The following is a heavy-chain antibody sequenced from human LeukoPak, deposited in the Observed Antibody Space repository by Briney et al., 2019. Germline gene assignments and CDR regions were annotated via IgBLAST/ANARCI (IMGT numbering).Heavy chain of an antibody. CDR1: GFTFSSYA. Sequence: GRSLRLSCAASGFTFSSYAVHWVRQAPGKGLEWVAVISYDGSNKYYADSVKGRFTISRDNSKNTLYLQMNSLRAEDTAVYYCARDWRDCSSTSCYVYYYYGMDVWGQGTTVTVSS. D-gene: IGHD2-2*01. CDR2: ISYDGSNK. V-gene: IGHV3-30*04. J-gene: IGHJ6*02. CDR3: ARDWRDCSSTSCYVYYYYGMDV.